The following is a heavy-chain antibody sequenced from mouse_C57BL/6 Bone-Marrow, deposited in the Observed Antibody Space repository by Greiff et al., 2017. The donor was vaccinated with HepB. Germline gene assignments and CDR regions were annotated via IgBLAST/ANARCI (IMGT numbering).Heavy chain of an antibody. J-gene: IGHJ3*01. Sequence: VQLQQPGAELVMPGASVKLSCKASGYTFTSYWMHWVKQRPGQGLEWIGEIDPSDSYTNYNQKFKGKSTLTVDKSSSTAYMQLSSLTSEDSAVYYCARSYGSWFAYWGQGTLVTVSA. CDR2: IDPSDSYT. D-gene: IGHD2-2*01. CDR3: ARSYGSWFAY. CDR1: GYTFTSYW. V-gene: IGHV1-69*01.